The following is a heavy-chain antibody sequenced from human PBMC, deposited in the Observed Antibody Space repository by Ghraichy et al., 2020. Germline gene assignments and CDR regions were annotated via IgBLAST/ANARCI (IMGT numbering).Heavy chain of an antibody. Sequence: ASVKVSCKASGYTFTGYYMHWVRQAPGQGLEWMGWINPNSGGTNYAQKFQGRVTMTRDTSISTAYMELSRLRSDDTALYYCARDWYQLLSRRFDPWGQGTLVTVSS. CDR3: ARDWYQLLSRRFDP. V-gene: IGHV1-2*02. CDR1: GYTFTGYY. CDR2: INPNSGGT. D-gene: IGHD2-2*01. J-gene: IGHJ5*02.